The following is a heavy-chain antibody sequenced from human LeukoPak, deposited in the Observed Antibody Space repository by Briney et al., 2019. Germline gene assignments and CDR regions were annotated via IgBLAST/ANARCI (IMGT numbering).Heavy chain of an antibody. CDR2: IYYSGST. CDR1: GGSINTDSYY. Sequence: PSETLSLTCSVSGGSINTDSYYWRWIRQPPGKGLEWIGSIYYSGSTYYNPSLKSRVTISVDTSKNQFSLKLSSVTAADTAVYYCATIRRVKYPFRYYYYGMDVWGQGTTVTVSS. D-gene: IGHD2-21*01. J-gene: IGHJ6*02. CDR3: ATIRRVKYPFRYYYYGMDV. V-gene: IGHV4-39*01.